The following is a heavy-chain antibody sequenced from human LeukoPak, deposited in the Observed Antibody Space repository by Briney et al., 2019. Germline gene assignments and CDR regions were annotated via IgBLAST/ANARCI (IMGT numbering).Heavy chain of an antibody. CDR1: GGSISSSSYY. J-gene: IGHJ4*02. CDR2: IYTSGST. D-gene: IGHD7-27*01. CDR3: ARETSDYTLTGSYYFDY. Sequence: SETLSLTCTVSGGSISSSSYYWSWIRQPAGKGLEWIGRIYTSGSTNYNPSLKSRVTISVDTSKNQFSLKLSSVTAADTAVYYCARETSDYTLTGSYYFDYWGQGTLVTVSS. V-gene: IGHV4-61*02.